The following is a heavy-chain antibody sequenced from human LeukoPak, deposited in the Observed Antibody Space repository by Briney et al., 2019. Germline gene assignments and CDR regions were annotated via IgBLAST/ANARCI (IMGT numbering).Heavy chain of an antibody. CDR3: ARARLPYYDFWSGYNHYDY. V-gene: IGHV1-8*01. J-gene: IGHJ4*02. CDR2: MNPNSGNT. CDR1: GYTFTSYD. D-gene: IGHD3-3*01. Sequence: ASVKVSCKASGYTFTSYDINWVRQATGQGLEWMGWMNPNSGNTGYAQKFQGRVTMTRNTSISTAYMELSSLRSEDTAVCYCARARLPYYDFWSGYNHYDYWGQGTLVTVSS.